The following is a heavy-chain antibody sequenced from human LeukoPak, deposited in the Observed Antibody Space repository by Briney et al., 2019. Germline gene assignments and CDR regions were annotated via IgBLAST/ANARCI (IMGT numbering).Heavy chain of an antibody. Sequence: SQTLSLTCAVYGGSFSGYYWSWIRQPPGKGQEWSGGINHSGSTNSNPSLNSQLTMSLDTSKNQFSLKLTSVTAADTALYYCASDYCAGRTCSSGRLAYWGQGTLVIVSS. CDR2: INHSGST. D-gene: IGHD2-15*01. V-gene: IGHV4-34*09. CDR1: GGSFSGYY. J-gene: IGHJ4*02. CDR3: ASDYCAGRTCSSGRLAY.